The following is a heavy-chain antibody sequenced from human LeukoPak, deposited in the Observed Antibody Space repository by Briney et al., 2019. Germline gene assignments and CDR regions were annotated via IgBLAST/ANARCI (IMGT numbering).Heavy chain of an antibody. CDR2: IVVGSGNT. D-gene: IGHD5-12*01. Sequence: ASVKVSCKASGFTFTSSAMQWVRQARGQRLEWIGWIVVGSGNTNYAQKLQGRVTMTTDTSTSTAYMDLRSLRSDDTAVYYCARVRNSGFRYVDSWGQGTLVTVSS. CDR3: ARVRNSGFRYVDS. CDR1: GFTFTSSA. J-gene: IGHJ4*02. V-gene: IGHV1-58*02.